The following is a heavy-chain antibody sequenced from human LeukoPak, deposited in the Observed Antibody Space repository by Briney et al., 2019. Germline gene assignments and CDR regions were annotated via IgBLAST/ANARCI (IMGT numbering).Heavy chain of an antibody. J-gene: IGHJ4*02. Sequence: PSETLSLTCTVSGGSSSIYYWTWIRQPAGKGLEWIGRIYTSGSTNYNPSLKSRVTMSVDTSKNQFSLKLSSVTAADTAVYYCARDHSSSPQELVYWGQGTLVTVSS. CDR1: GGSSSIYY. CDR2: IYTSGST. D-gene: IGHD6-6*01. V-gene: IGHV4-4*07. CDR3: ARDHSSSPQELVY.